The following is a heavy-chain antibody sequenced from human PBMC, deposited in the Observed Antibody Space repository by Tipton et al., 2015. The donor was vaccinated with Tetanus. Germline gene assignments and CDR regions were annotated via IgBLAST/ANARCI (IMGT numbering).Heavy chain of an antibody. J-gene: IGHJ4*02. CDR1: GFIFSSYG. Sequence: SLRLSCAASGFIFSSYGIHWVRQAPGKGLEWVAVSWYDGTDKYYADSVKGRFTISRDNSKNTLYLPMNSLRAEDTAVYYCAREADCSGVRFFSGDFDNWGQGTQVTVAS. CDR3: AREADCSGVRFFSGDFDN. D-gene: IGHD2-15*01. V-gene: IGHV3-33*01. CDR2: SWYDGTDK.